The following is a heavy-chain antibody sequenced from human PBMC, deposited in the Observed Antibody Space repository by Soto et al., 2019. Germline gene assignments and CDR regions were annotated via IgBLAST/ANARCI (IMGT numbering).Heavy chain of an antibody. CDR3: AREHYYDSSGYYAS. Sequence: SETLSLTCTVSGGSVSSGSYYWSWIRQPPGKGLEWIGYIYYSGSTNYNPSLKSRVTISVDTSKNQFSLKLSSVTAADTAVYYCAREHYYDSSGYYASWGQGTLVTVSS. CDR2: IYYSGST. V-gene: IGHV4-61*01. D-gene: IGHD3-22*01. J-gene: IGHJ4*02. CDR1: GGSVSSGSYY.